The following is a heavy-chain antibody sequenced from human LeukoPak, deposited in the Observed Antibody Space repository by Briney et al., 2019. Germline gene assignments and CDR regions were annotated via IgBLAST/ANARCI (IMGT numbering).Heavy chain of an antibody. CDR1: GFTFSSYA. Sequence: GGSLRLSCAASGFTFSSYAMSWVRQAPGKGLEWVSAISGSGGSTYYADSVKGRFTISRDNPKNTLYLQMNSLRAEDTAVYCCAKDTAMVQYYFDYWGQGTLVTVSS. CDR3: AKDTAMVQYYFDY. D-gene: IGHD5-18*01. CDR2: ISGSGGST. V-gene: IGHV3-23*01. J-gene: IGHJ4*02.